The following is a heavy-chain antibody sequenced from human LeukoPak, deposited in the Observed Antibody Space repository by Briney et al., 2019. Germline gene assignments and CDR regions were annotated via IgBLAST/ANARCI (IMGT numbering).Heavy chain of an antibody. V-gene: IGHV4-61*02. CDR3: ARGFDQASDWWFDP. CDR2: IYTSGST. Sequence: PSETLSLTCTVSGGSLSIGSYYWSWIRQPAGKGLEWIGRIYTSGSTNYNPSLKSRVTMSVDTSKNQFSLKLSSVTAADTAVYYCARGFDQASDWWFDPWGQGTLVTVSS. J-gene: IGHJ5*02. CDR1: GGSLSIGSYY. D-gene: IGHD3/OR15-3a*01.